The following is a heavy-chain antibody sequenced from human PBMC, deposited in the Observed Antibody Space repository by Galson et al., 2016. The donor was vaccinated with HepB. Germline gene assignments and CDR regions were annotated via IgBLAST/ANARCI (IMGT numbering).Heavy chain of an antibody. CDR3: ARYSAY. V-gene: IGHV3-21*03. J-gene: IGHJ4*02. CDR1: RFTFTRYS. CDR2: ISSSSTYI. Sequence: SLRLSCATSRFTFTRYSMYWVRQAPGKGLEWISSISSSSTYIYYADSVKGRFTVSRDNAETSLYLQMNNLRVEDTGVYYCARYSAYWGQGTLVTVSS. D-gene: IGHD2-21*01.